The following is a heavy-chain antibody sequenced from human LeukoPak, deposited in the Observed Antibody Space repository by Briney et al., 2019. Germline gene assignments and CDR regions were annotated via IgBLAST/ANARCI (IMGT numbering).Heavy chain of an antibody. CDR1: GFTFSNFP. V-gene: IGHV3-30*04. J-gene: IGHJ4*02. D-gene: IGHD3-3*01. CDR2: ISSGSEK. Sequence: GRSLRLSCEASGFTFSNFPMHWVRQAPGKGLEWVALISSGSEKYYADSVKGRFTISRDNSKNMLYLQMNSLRADDTAVYYCARDLELSAVYYFDSWGQGTLVIVSS. CDR3: ARDLELSAVYYFDS.